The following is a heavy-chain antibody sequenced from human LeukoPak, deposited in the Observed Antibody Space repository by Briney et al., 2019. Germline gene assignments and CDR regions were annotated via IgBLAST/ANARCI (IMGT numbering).Heavy chain of an antibody. CDR2: IYYSGST. J-gene: IGHJ6*03. CDR3: TRGVPALYYFYYYMDV. D-gene: IGHD2-2*01. V-gene: IGHV4-39*01. Sequence: SETLSLTCTASGDSLSSSSYYWGWIRHPPGKGLEWIGSIYYSGSTYNNPSLKSRVTISVDTSKKQFSLKLSSVTAADTAVYYCTRGVPALYYFYYYMDVWGKGTTVTVSS. CDR1: GDSLSSSSYY.